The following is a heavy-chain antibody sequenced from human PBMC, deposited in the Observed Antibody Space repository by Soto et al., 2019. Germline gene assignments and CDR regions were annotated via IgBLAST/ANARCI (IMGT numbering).Heavy chain of an antibody. CDR1: GFTFSSYS. CDR3: AKDRIPDGRWNFDY. V-gene: IGHV3-23*01. Sequence: EVQLLESGGGLLQSGGSLRLSCAASGFTFSSYSISWVRQAPGKGLEWVSSILQNGETYYADSMKGRFTISRDNSKSTLFLHINSLRVEDTAIYYCAKDRIPDGRWNFDYWGQGTLVTVSS. J-gene: IGHJ4*02. D-gene: IGHD2-2*02. CDR2: ILQNGET.